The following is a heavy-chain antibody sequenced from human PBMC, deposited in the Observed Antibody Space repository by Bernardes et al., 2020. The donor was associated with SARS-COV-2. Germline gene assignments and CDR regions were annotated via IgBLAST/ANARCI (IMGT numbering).Heavy chain of an antibody. CDR2: TYYRSKWYN. D-gene: IGHD1-26*01. CDR3: ARDDLGWELAADWFDP. CDR1: GDSVSSNSAA. J-gene: IGHJ5*02. V-gene: IGHV6-1*01. Sequence: SQTLSLTCAISGDSVSSNSAAWNWIRQSPSRGLEWLGRTYYRSKWYNDYAVSVKSRITINPDTSKNQFSLQLNSVTPEDTAVYYCARDDLGWELAADWFDPWGQGTLVTVSS.